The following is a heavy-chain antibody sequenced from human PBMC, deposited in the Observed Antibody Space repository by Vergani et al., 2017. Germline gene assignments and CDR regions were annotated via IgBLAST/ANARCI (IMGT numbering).Heavy chain of an antibody. CDR2: INPNSGGT. CDR3: AREGYDILTGYYDNWFDP. J-gene: IGHJ5*02. D-gene: IGHD3-9*01. V-gene: IGHV1-2*02. Sequence: QVQLVQSGAEVKKPGASVKVSCKASGYTFTGYYMHWVRQAPGQGLEWMGWINPNSGGTNYAQKFQGRVTMTRDTSISTAYMELSRLRSDDTAGYYCAREGYDILTGYYDNWFDPWGQGTLVTVSS. CDR1: GYTFTGYY.